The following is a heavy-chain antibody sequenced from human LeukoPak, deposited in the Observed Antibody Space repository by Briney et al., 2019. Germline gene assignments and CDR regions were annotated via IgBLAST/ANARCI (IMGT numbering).Heavy chain of an antibody. CDR3: ASAKQIDAFDI. Sequence: SETLSLTCTVSGGSISSYYWTWIRQSAGKGLEWIGRMYTSGSTKYSPSFESRVTMSGDASKNQFSLKLSSVTAADTAVYYCASAKQIDAFDIWGQGTMVTVSS. CDR2: MYTSGST. CDR1: GGSISSYY. J-gene: IGHJ3*02. V-gene: IGHV4-4*07.